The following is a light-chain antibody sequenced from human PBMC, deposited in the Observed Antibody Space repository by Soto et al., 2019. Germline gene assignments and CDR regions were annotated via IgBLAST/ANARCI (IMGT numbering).Light chain of an antibody. J-gene: IGLJ2*01. Sequence: QSVLTQPPSASGTPGQRVTISCSGSSSNIGSNYVYWYQQLPGTAPKVLIYRNNQRPLGVPDRFSGSKSGTSASLAISGLRSEDEADYYCAAWDDSLSGVVFGGGTKLTVL. CDR2: RNN. V-gene: IGLV1-47*01. CDR1: SSNIGSNY. CDR3: AAWDDSLSGVV.